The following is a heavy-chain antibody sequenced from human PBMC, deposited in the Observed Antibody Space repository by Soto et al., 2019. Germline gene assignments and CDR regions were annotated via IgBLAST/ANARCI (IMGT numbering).Heavy chain of an antibody. CDR1: GYTFTSYA. CDR3: AIVRTMNYYDSSGFEFDP. D-gene: IGHD3-22*01. Sequence: AASVKVSCKASGYTFTSYAMHWVRQAPGQRLEWMGWINAGNGNTKYSQKFQGRVTITRDTSASTAYMELSSLRSEDTAVYYCAIVRTMNYYDSSGFEFDPWGQGTLVTVSS. CDR2: INAGNGNT. V-gene: IGHV1-3*01. J-gene: IGHJ5*02.